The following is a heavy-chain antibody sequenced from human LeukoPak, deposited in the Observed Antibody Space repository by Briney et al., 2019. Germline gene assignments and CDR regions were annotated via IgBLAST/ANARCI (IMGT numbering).Heavy chain of an antibody. V-gene: IGHV4-59*01. D-gene: IGHD6-25*01. Sequence: SETLSLTCTVSGGSISTYYWSWIRQPPGKGLEWIGYISYIGSTKYNPSLKSRVTISVDASKNQFSLKLSSVTAADTAVYYCARKGSGWADAFDIWGQGTMVTVSS. CDR1: GGSISTYY. CDR3: ARKGSGWADAFDI. J-gene: IGHJ3*02. CDR2: ISYIGST.